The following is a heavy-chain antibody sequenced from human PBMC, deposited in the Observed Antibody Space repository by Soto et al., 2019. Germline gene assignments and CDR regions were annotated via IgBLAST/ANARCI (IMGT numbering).Heavy chain of an antibody. CDR1: GRSISSSSYY. CDR3: ARHTPAISISDH. CDR2: IYYSGST. Sequence: SDTLSLTCTVSGRSISSSSYYWGWFRQPPGKGLEWIGSIYYSGSTYYNPSLKSRVTISVDTSKNQFSLKLSSVTAADTAVYYCARHTPAISISDHWGQGTLVTVS. D-gene: IGHD2-15*01. V-gene: IGHV4-39*01. J-gene: IGHJ4*02.